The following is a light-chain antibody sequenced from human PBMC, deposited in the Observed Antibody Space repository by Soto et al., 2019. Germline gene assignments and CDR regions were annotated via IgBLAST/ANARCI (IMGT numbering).Light chain of an antibody. Sequence: EIVLTQSPGTLSLSPGERATLSCRASQSVSSSYLAWYQQKPGQAPRLLIYGASSRATGIPDRFSGSGSGTAFPLTLSRLEPEDFPVYYCQHYVTSPPWTFGQGTKVELK. CDR1: QSVSSSY. CDR2: GAS. V-gene: IGKV3-20*01. CDR3: QHYVTSPPWT. J-gene: IGKJ1*01.